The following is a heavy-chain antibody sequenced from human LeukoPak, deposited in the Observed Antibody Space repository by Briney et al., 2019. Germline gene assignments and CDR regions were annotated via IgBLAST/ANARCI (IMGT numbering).Heavy chain of an antibody. J-gene: IGHJ4*02. CDR2: ISSSSSCI. V-gene: IGHV3-21*01. CDR3: ARDLIVGAIGFAY. Sequence: GGSLRLSCAASGFTFSSYSMNWVRQAPGKGLEWVSSISSSSSCIYYADSVKGRFTSSRDNAKNSLYLQMNSLRAEDTAVYYCARDLIVGAIGFAYWGQGTLVTVSS. D-gene: IGHD1-26*01. CDR1: GFTFSSYS.